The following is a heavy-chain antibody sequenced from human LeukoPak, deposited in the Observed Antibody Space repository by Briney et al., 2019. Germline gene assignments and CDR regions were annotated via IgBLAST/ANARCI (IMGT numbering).Heavy chain of an antibody. D-gene: IGHD6-6*01. V-gene: IGHV1-69*01. CDR1: GGTFSSYA. Sequence: GSSVKVSCKASGGTFSSYAISWVRQAPGQGLEWMGGIIPIFVTANYAQKFQGRVTITADESTSTAYMELSSLRSEDTAVYYCARDKAPGSSSSGAYYYYYYMDVWGKGTTVTVSS. J-gene: IGHJ6*03. CDR2: IIPIFVTA. CDR3: ARDKAPGSSSSGAYYYYYYMDV.